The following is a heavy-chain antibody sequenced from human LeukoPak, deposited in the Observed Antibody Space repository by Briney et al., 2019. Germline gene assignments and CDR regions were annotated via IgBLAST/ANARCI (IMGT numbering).Heavy chain of an antibody. V-gene: IGHV3-30*18. CDR2: ISYDGRNK. Sequence: GGSLRLSCAASGFTFSSYGMHWVRQAPGKGLEWVAGISYDGRNKEYVDSVKGRFTISRDNSKNTLYLQMNSLRVEDTAVSYCAKDRGYSHGFEYWGQGTLVTVSS. CDR3: AKDRGYSHGFEY. J-gene: IGHJ4*02. CDR1: GFTFSSYG. D-gene: IGHD5-18*01.